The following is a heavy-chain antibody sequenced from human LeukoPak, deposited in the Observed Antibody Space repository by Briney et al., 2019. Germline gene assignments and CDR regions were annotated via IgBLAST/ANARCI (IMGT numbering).Heavy chain of an antibody. CDR3: ARITILTLAHAFDI. J-gene: IGHJ3*02. V-gene: IGHV4-31*03. CDR2: IYYSGST. CDR1: GGSISSGGYY. D-gene: IGHD3-9*01. Sequence: PSETLSLTCTVSGGSISSGGYYWSWIRQHPGKGLEWIGYIYYSGSTYYNPSLKSRVTISVDTSKNQFSLKLSSVTAVDTAVYYCARITILTLAHAFDIWGQGTMVTVSS.